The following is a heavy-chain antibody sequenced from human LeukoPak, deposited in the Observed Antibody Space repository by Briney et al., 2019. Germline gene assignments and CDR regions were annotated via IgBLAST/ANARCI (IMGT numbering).Heavy chain of an antibody. CDR2: IRYDGSNK. J-gene: IGHJ5*02. Sequence: GGSLRLSCAASGFTFSSYGMHWVRQAPGKGLEWVAFIRYDGSNKYYADSVKGRFTISRDNSKNTLYLQMNSLRAEDTAMYYCARERTYYDSSGYSPPWFDPWGQGTLVTVSS. CDR1: GFTFSSYG. CDR3: ARERTYYDSSGYSPPWFDP. D-gene: IGHD3-22*01. V-gene: IGHV3-30*02.